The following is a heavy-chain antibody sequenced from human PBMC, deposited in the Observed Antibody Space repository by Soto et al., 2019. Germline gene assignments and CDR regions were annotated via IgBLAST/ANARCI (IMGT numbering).Heavy chain of an antibody. V-gene: IGHV4-4*07. Sequence: SETLSLTCTVSGGSPNNYYWSWIRQPAGKGLEWIGRIYTVGSTNYNPSLKSRVTMSIDTSKNQFSLRLTSVTAADTAVYYCARSPLTHSYAQFDSWGQGSLVTVPQ. CDR1: GGSPNNYY. J-gene: IGHJ4*02. CDR3: ARSPLTHSYAQFDS. CDR2: IYTVGST. D-gene: IGHD3-16*01.